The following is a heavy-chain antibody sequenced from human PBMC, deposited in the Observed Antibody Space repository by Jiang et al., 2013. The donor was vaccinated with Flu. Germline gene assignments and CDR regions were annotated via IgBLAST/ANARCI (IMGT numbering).Heavy chain of an antibody. CDR1: GFTFSSYA. D-gene: IGHD6-19*01. CDR3: ANRNAAAVGYYFDY. Sequence: PGGPVRLSCAASGFTFSSYAMSWVRQAPGKGLEWVSAISGSGGSTYYADSVKGRFTISRDNSKNTLYLQMNSLRAEDTAVYYCANRNAAAVGYYFDYWGQGTLVTVSS. J-gene: IGHJ4*02. V-gene: IGHV3-23*01. CDR2: ISGSGGST.